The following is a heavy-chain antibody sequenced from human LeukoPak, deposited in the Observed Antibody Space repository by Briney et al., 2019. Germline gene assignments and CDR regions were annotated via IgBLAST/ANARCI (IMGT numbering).Heavy chain of an antibody. CDR2: IKQDGIEK. J-gene: IGHJ4*02. CDR1: GLTLKTYW. Sequence: GGSLRLSCAASGLTLKTYWMSWVRQAPGKGLEWVANIKQDGIEKHYVDSVKARFTISRDDAKNSRYLQMNNLRVGDTALYYCARSGGPHLWGQGTLVTVSS. CDR3: ARSGGPHL. D-gene: IGHD2-15*01. V-gene: IGHV3-7*03.